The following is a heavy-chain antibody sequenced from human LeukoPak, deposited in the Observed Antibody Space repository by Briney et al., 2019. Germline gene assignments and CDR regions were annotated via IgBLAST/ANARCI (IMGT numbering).Heavy chain of an antibody. D-gene: IGHD4-11*01. V-gene: IGHV4-61*01. J-gene: IGHJ6*02. CDR3: ATDYSNFYGLDV. CDR2: IQNSGSN. CDR1: GGSVSSGSYF. Sequence: SETLSLSCTVSGGSVSSGSYFWTWLRQPPGKGLEWIGYIQNSGSNNYNPSLESRVTISVDTSKDQFSLKLSSVTAADTAIYYCATDYSNFYGLDVWGQGTTVTVSS.